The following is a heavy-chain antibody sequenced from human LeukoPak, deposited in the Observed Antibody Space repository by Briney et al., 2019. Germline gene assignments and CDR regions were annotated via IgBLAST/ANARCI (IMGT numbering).Heavy chain of an antibody. CDR3: ARGQGVVVGFDP. Sequence: ASVTVSCKASGYIFTSYEINWVRQAAGQGLEWVGWMNPKSGNTGYAQKFQGRVTMTRNTSISTVYIELSSLRSEDTAVYYCARGQGVVVGFDPWGQGAPVTVSS. CDR1: GYIFTSYE. CDR2: MNPKSGNT. D-gene: IGHD2-2*01. J-gene: IGHJ5*02. V-gene: IGHV1-8*01.